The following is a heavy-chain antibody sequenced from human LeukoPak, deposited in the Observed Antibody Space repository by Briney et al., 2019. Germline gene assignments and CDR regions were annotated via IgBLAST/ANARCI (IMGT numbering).Heavy chain of an antibody. CDR3: AREMGSTDY. V-gene: IGHV4-34*01. Sequence: SESLSLTCAVYGGSFSGYYWSWIRQPPGKGLEWIGEINHSGSTNYNPSLKSRVTISVDTSKNQFSLKLSSVTAADTAVYYCAREMGSTDYWGQGTLVTVSS. CDR2: INHSGST. CDR1: GGSFSGYY. D-gene: IGHD3-10*01. J-gene: IGHJ4*02.